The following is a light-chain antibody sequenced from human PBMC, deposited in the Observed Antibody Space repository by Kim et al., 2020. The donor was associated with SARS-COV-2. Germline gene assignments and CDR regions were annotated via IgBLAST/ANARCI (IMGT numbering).Light chain of an antibody. Sequence: VSPGERAPLSWRASQSVSSNLAWYPHKPGQAPRLLIYSASTRPTGIPAKFSVSVSRTELSLTISSLQTVDFSVYYCQQYDNWPLSFGGGTTVEIK. V-gene: IGKV3-15*01. J-gene: IGKJ4*01. CDR3: QQYDNWPLS. CDR1: QSVSSN. CDR2: SAS.